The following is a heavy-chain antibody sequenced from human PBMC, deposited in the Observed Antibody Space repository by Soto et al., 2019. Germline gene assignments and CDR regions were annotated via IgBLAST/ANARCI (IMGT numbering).Heavy chain of an antibody. CDR1: GFTFSSYE. Sequence: GGSLRLSCAASGFTFSSYEMHWVRQAPGKGLEWVSYISISGSTIYYADSVKGRFTISRDNAKNSLYLQMNSLRAEDTAVYYCAKVVPSVERATRFDYWGQGTLVTVSS. CDR3: AKVVPSVERATRFDY. D-gene: IGHD5-12*01. CDR2: ISISGSTI. J-gene: IGHJ4*02. V-gene: IGHV3-48*03.